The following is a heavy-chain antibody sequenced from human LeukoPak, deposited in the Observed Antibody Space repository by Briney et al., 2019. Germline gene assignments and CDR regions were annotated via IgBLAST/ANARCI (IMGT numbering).Heavy chain of an antibody. CDR1: GGSISSYY. J-gene: IGHJ4*02. Sequence: PSETLSLTCTVSGGSISSYYWSWIRQPPGKGLEWIGYIYYSGSTNYNSSLKSRVTISLDTSKNQFSLRLSSVTAADTAVYYCARYGYYAYDYWGQGNLVTVSS. CDR2: IYYSGST. D-gene: IGHD3-3*01. V-gene: IGHV4-59*01. CDR3: ARYGYYAYDY.